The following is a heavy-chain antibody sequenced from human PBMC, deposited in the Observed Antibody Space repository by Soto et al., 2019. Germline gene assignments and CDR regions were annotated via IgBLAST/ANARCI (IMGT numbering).Heavy chain of an antibody. CDR2: IYYSGST. D-gene: IGHD6-13*01. V-gene: IGHV4-39*01. J-gene: IGHJ5*02. Sequence: SETLSLTCTVSGGSISSSSYYWGWIRQPPGKGLEWIGSIYYSGSTYYNPSLKSRVTISVDTSKNQFSLKLSPVTAAETAVYYCARHVLFGSAAGTNEWSDPWGQGTLVTVSS. CDR3: ARHVLFGSAAGTNEWSDP. CDR1: GGSISSSSYY.